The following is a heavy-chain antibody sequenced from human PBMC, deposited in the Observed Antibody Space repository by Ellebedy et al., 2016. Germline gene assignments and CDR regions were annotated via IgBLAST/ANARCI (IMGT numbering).Heavy chain of an antibody. D-gene: IGHD4-17*01. CDR2: IKSKTNGGTT. CDR1: GFTFSSYA. CDR3: TTDGFLTTVTSFDY. J-gene: IGHJ4*02. V-gene: IGHV3-15*01. Sequence: GESLKISCAASGFTFSSYAMSWVRQAPGKGLEWVGRIKSKTNGGTTDYAAPVKGRFTISKDDSKNTLYLQMNSLKTEDTAVYYCTTDGFLTTVTSFDYWGQGTLVTVSS.